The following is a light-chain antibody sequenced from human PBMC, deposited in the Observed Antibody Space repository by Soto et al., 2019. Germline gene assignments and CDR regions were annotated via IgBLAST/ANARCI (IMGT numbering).Light chain of an antibody. CDR1: SSDDGGYNY. J-gene: IGLJ3*02. CDR2: EVS. Sequence: QSVLTQPASVSGSPGQSITISCTGTSSDDGGYNYVSWYQQHPGKAPKLMIYEVSNRPSGVSNRFSGSKSGNTASLTISGLQAEDEGFYYCSSYTSSTTPWVFGGGTKLTVL. CDR3: SSYTSSTTPWV. V-gene: IGLV2-14*01.